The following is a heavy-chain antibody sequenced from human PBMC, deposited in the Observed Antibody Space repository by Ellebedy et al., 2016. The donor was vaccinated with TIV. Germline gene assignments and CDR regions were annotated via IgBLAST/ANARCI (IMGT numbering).Heavy chain of an antibody. J-gene: IGHJ6*02. CDR2: INHSGNT. CDR1: GGSFSDCY. V-gene: IGHV4-34*01. Sequence: MPSETLSLTCAVYGGSFSDCYWSWIRQPPGRGLEWVGEINHSGNTNYNPSLKSRATMSLDTSENQFSLTLHSVTAADTAIYYCACARVTEGIDMVRGVIRSSVKYYGMDVWGQGTTVTVSS. D-gene: IGHD3-10*01. CDR3: ACARVTEGIDMVRGVIRSSVKYYGMDV.